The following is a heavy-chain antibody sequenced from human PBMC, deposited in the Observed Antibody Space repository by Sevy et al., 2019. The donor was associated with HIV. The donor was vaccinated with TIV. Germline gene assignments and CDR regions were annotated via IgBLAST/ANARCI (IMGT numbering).Heavy chain of an antibody. D-gene: IGHD7-27*01. CDR1: GFTFSNYT. Sequence: GGSLRLSCAASGFTFSNYTMQWVRQAPDKGLEWVALISYDGIDKYFADSVKGRFTISRDNSKNTLYLQMNSLRVEDTALYYCAGRTGDLDYWGQGTLVTVSS. V-gene: IGHV3-30-3*01. CDR2: ISYDGIDK. J-gene: IGHJ4*02. CDR3: AGRTGDLDY.